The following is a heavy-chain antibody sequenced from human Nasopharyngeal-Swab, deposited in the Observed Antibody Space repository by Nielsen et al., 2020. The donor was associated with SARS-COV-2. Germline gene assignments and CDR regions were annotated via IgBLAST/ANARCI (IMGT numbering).Heavy chain of an antibody. Sequence: ASVKVSCKASGYTFTSYAMHWVRQAPGQRLEWMGWINAGNGNTKYSQKFQGRVTITRDTSASTAYMELSSLRSEDTAVYYCARGGYCSSTSCASCYYYMDVWGKGTTVTVSS. J-gene: IGHJ6*03. V-gene: IGHV1-3*01. CDR2: INAGNGNT. D-gene: IGHD2-2*01. CDR1: GYTFTSYA. CDR3: ARGGYCSSTSCASCYYYMDV.